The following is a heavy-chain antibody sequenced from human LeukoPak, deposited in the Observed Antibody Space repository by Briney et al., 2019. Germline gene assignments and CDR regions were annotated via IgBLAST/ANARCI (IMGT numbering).Heavy chain of an antibody. Sequence: SETLSLTCTVSGGSFSSYYWTWIRQPPGKGLEWIGYIYYSGSTNYNPSLKSRVTISVDTSKNQFSLRLSSVTAADTAVYYCARHGPLYDIWSAQFYFDYWGQGTLVTVSS. CDR2: IYYSGST. D-gene: IGHD3-3*01. V-gene: IGHV4-59*08. J-gene: IGHJ4*02. CDR1: GGSFSSYY. CDR3: ARHGPLYDIWSAQFYFDY.